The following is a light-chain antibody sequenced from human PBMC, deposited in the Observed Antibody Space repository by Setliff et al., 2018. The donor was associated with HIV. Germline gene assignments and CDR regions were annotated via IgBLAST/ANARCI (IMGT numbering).Light chain of an antibody. CDR1: SSDVGGYNY. J-gene: IGLJ1*01. CDR2: DVS. V-gene: IGLV2-14*03. CDR3: SSYTSTSTLLV. Sequence: QSALTQPASVSGSPGQSITISCTGTSSDVGGYNYVSWYQQHPGKAPRLRIYDVSTRPSGVSNRFSGSKSGNTASLTISGLQAEDEADYYCSSYTSTSTLLVFGTGTRSPS.